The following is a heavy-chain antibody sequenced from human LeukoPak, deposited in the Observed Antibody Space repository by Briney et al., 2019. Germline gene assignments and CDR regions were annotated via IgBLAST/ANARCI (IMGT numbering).Heavy chain of an antibody. V-gene: IGHV4-39*01. J-gene: IGHJ3*02. CDR3: ARHERLIIVVVPAALLEGPDDDAFDI. D-gene: IGHD2-2*02. CDR1: GGSISSSSYY. CDR2: IYYSGST. Sequence: SETLSLTCTVSGGSISSSSYYWGWIRQPPGKGLEWIGSIYYSGSTYYNPSLKSRVTISVDTSKNQFSLKLSSVTAADTAVYYCARHERLIIVVVPAALLEGPDDDAFDIWGQGTMVTVSS.